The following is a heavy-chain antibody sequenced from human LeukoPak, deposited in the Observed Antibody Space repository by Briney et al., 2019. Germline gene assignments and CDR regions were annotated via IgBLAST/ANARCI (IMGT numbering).Heavy chain of an antibody. CDR2: IWYDGSNK. CDR3: ARDWGPSYGSGSYYGMDV. CDR1: GFTFSSYG. V-gene: IGHV3-33*01. Sequence: PGGSLRLSCAASGFTFSSYGMHWVRQAPGKALEWVAVIWYDGSNKYYADSVKGRFTISRDNSKNTLYLQMNSLRAEDTAVYYCARDWGPSYGSGSYYGMDVWGQGTTVTVSS. J-gene: IGHJ6*02. D-gene: IGHD3-10*01.